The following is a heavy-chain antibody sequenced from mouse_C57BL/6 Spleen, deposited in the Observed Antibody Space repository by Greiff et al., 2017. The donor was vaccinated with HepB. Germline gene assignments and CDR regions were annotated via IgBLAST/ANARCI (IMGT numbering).Heavy chain of an antibody. Sequence: VQLQQPGAELVRPGSSVKLSCKASGYTFTSYWMHWVKQRPRQGLEWIGNIDPSDSETHYNQKFKDKATLTVDKSSSTAYMQLSSLTSEDSAVYYCARSNYGSSPDYWGQGTTLTVSS. J-gene: IGHJ2*01. CDR2: IDPSDSET. V-gene: IGHV1-52*01. D-gene: IGHD1-1*01. CDR1: GYTFTSYW. CDR3: ARSNYGSSPDY.